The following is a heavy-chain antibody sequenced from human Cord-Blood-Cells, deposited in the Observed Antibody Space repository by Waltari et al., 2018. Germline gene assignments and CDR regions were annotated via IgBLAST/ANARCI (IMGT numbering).Heavy chain of an antibody. Sequence: QVQLVQSGAEVKKPGASVKVYCTDSGYTFTSHDINWVRQATGQGLEWMGWMNPNSGNTGSAQKCQGRVTMTGNTSISTAYMELSSLRSEDTAVYYCARGRLSYCSSTSCYTVDYWGQGTLVTVSS. V-gene: IGHV1-8*01. D-gene: IGHD2-2*02. CDR3: ARGRLSYCSSTSCYTVDY. CDR1: GYTFTSHD. CDR2: MNPNSGNT. J-gene: IGHJ4*02.